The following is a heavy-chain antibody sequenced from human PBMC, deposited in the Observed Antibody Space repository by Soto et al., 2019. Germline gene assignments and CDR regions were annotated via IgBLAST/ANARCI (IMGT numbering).Heavy chain of an antibody. Sequence: EVRLVESGGGLVQHGRSLRLSCAASGFIFDDYAMHWVRQAPGKGLEWVSGINWNSAKIGYADSVKCRFNISRDNAKKSLFLQRNILRAEDTAFYFCAKDNYFSSGSYSPNHLDSCGQGTGVTVSS. CDR1: GFIFDDYA. V-gene: IGHV3-9*01. J-gene: IGHJ4*02. D-gene: IGHD3-10*01. CDR3: AKDNYFSSGSYSPNHLDS. CDR2: INWNSAKI.